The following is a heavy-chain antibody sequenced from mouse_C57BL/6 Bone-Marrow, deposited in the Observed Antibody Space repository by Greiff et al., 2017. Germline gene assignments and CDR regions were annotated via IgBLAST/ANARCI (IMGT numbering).Heavy chain of an antibody. CDR3: ARGDYYGSSLDY. CDR2: IDPEDGDT. D-gene: IGHD1-1*01. J-gene: IGHJ2*01. CDR1: GFNIKDYY. V-gene: IGHV14-1*01. Sequence: VQLQQSGAELVRPGASVKLSCTASGFNIKDYYMHWVKQRPEQGLEWIGRIDPEDGDTEYAPKFQGKATMTADTSSNTAYLQLSSLTSEDTAVYYCARGDYYGSSLDYWGQGTTLTVSS.